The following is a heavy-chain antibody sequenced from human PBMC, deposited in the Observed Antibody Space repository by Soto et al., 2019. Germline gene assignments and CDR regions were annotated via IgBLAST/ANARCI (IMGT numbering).Heavy chain of an antibody. CDR3: ARSRRNYFDP. V-gene: IGHV4-59*01. J-gene: IGHJ5*02. Sequence: TLSLTCTVSGDSISVYYWNWIRQSPGKGLEWIGYISYSGTTKYNPSLKSRVTISVDTSKNQFSLKLSSVTAADTAVYYCARSRRNYFDPWGQGTLVTVS. CDR2: ISYSGTT. CDR1: GDSISVYY.